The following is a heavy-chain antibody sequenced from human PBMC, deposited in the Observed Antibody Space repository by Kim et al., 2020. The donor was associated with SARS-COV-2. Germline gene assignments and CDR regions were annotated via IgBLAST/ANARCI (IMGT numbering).Heavy chain of an antibody. Sequence: TLSLTCTVSGGSISSGDYYWSWIRQPPGKGLEWIGYIYYSGSTYYNPSLKSRVTISVDTSKNQFSLKLSSVTAADTAVYYCARGRVGWLQFDYWGQGTLVTVSS. J-gene: IGHJ4*02. D-gene: IGHD5-12*01. CDR1: GGSISSGDYY. CDR2: IYYSGST. V-gene: IGHV4-30-4*01. CDR3: ARGRVGWLQFDY.